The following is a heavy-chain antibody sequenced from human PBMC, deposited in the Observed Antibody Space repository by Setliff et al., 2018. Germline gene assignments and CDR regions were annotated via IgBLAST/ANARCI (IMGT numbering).Heavy chain of an antibody. CDR1: GGSISSSSYY. Sequence: PSETLSLTCTVSGGSISSSSYYWGWIRQPPGKGLEWIAYIYHSGSAYYNPSLKSRVTISVDTSKNQFSLHLTSVTAADTAVYYCAREVGTSTSSDAFDVWGQGMMVTVS. V-gene: IGHV4-30-4*08. CDR2: IYHSGSA. CDR3: AREVGTSTSSDAFDV. D-gene: IGHD1-26*01. J-gene: IGHJ3*01.